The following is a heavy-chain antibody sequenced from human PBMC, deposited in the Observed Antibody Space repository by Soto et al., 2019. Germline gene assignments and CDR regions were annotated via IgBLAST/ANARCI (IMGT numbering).Heavy chain of an antibody. CDR2: ISGSGGGT. CDR3: AKASAYGSGSLDN. CDR1: GFTFSGYA. J-gene: IGHJ4*02. V-gene: IGHV3-23*01. Sequence: HPGGSLRLSCVGSGFTFSGYAMTWVRQAPGRGLEWVSLISGSGGGTFYADSVKGRFTISRDNSKNTLHLQMNSLRAEDAAIYYCAKASAYGSGSLDNWGQGALVTVSS. D-gene: IGHD3-10*01.